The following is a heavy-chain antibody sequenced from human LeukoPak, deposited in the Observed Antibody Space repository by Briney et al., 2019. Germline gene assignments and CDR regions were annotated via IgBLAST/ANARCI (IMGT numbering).Heavy chain of an antibody. CDR3: VRGGTWMEDAFDI. Sequence: GGSLRLSCAASGFTFSSYAMHWVRQAPGKGLEYVSGISSNGVGTHSADSVKGRFSISRDNSKNTLYLQMGSLRAEGMAVYYCVRGGTWMEDAFDIWGQGTMVTVSS. J-gene: IGHJ3*02. CDR2: ISSNGVGT. D-gene: IGHD3-16*01. CDR1: GFTFSSYA. V-gene: IGHV3-64*02.